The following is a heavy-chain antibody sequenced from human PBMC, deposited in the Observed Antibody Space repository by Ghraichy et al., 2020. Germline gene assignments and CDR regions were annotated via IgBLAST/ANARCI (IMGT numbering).Heavy chain of an antibody. Sequence: GGSLRLSCTASGFTFGDYAMSWVRQAPGKGLEWVGFIRSKAYGGTTEYAASVKGRFTISRDDSKSIAYLQMNSLKTEDTAVYYCTRSDSITMIVGESAEYFQHWGQGTLVTVSS. CDR2: IRSKAYGGTT. J-gene: IGHJ1*01. CDR3: TRSDSITMIVGESAEYFQH. D-gene: IGHD3-22*01. V-gene: IGHV3-49*04. CDR1: GFTFGDYA.